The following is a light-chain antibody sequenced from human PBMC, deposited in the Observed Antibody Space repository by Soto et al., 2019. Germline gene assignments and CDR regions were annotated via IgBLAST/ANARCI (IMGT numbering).Light chain of an antibody. CDR3: QQYDNYST. V-gene: IGKV1-5*03. CDR2: KAS. CDR1: QSIRSW. Sequence: DIQMTQSPSTLSASVGDRVTITCRASQSIRSWLAWYQQKPGKAPRLLIYKASSLESGVPSRFNGSGSGTEFTLTINSLQPDDSATYYCQQYDNYSTFGGGTKVEIK. J-gene: IGKJ4*01.